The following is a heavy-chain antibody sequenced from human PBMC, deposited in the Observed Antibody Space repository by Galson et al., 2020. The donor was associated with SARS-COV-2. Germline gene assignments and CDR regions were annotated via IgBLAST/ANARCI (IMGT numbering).Heavy chain of an antibody. CDR2: ITTSGEYI. Sequence: GESLKISCAAPETNFSPFSMKWVRQAPGKGLEWVSSITTSGEYIYYADSVKGGFTLSRENAKNSLALQMNRLGVEDTAVYYGARARAAAAGGVGFDILGRWTLFSVAS. J-gene: IGHJ3*02. CDR1: ETNFSPFS. V-gene: IGHV3-21*01. CDR3: ARARAAAAGGVGFDI. D-gene: IGHD6-13*01.